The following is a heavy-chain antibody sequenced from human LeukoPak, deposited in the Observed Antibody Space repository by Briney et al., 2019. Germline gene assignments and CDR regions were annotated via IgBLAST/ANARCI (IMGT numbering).Heavy chain of an antibody. CDR2: INPNSGGT. CDR1: GYTFTGYY. J-gene: IGHJ4*02. D-gene: IGHD3-10*01. Sequence: ASVKVSCKASGYTFTGYYMHWVRQAPGQGLEWMGWINPNSGGTNYAQKFQGRVTMTRDTSISTAYMELSRLRSDDTAVYYCARDLALMVRGVIIWDYFDYWGQGTLVTVSS. CDR3: ARDLALMVRGVIIWDYFDY. V-gene: IGHV1-2*02.